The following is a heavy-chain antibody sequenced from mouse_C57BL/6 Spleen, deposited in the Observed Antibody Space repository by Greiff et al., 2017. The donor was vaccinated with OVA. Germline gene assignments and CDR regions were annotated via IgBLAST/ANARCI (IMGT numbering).Heavy chain of an antibody. Sequence: QVQLQQPGAELVKPGASVKLSCKASGYTFTSYWMHWVKQRPGQGLEWIGMIHPNSGSTNYNEKFKSKATLTVDKSSSTAYMQISSLTSEDSAVYYCARSVYSSGWAWFAYWGQGTLVTVSA. D-gene: IGHD3-2*02. CDR2: IHPNSGST. V-gene: IGHV1-64*01. CDR3: ARSVYSSGWAWFAY. CDR1: GYTFTSYW. J-gene: IGHJ3*01.